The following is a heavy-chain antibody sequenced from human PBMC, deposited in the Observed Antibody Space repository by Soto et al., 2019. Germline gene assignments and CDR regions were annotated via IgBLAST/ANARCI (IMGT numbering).Heavy chain of an antibody. D-gene: IGHD3-22*01. J-gene: IGHJ4*02. CDR3: ARDFPYYDSSGLDY. CDR2: INPNSGGT. Sequence: EASVKVSCKASGYTFTGYYMHWVRQAPGQGLEWMGWINPNSGGTNYAQKFQGWVTMTRDTSISTAYMELSRLRSDDTAVYYCARDFPYYDSSGLDYWGQGTLVTVSS. CDR1: GYTFTGYY. V-gene: IGHV1-2*04.